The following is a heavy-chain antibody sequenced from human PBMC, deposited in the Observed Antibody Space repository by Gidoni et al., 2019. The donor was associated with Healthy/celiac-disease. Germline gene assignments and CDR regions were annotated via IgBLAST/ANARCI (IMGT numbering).Heavy chain of an antibody. CDR2: ISCSGGST. J-gene: IGHJ3*02. CDR3: AKGREDYDFWSGYWTDAFDI. CDR1: GFTMSSYA. Sequence: EVQLVEFGGGLVQPGGSLRRSCAASGFTMSSYAMSWVRQARGKGLEWVSAISCSGGSTYYADSVKGRFTISRDNSKNTLYLQMNSLRAEDTAVYYCAKGREDYDFWSGYWTDAFDIWGQGTMVTVSS. D-gene: IGHD3-3*01. V-gene: IGHV3-23*04.